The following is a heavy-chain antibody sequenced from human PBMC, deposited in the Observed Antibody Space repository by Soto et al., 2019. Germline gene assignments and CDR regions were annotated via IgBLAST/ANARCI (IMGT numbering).Heavy chain of an antibody. Sequence: GASVKVSCKASGYTFTSYYIHWVRQAPGQGLEWMGIINPSGGSTSYAQKFQGRVTMTRDTSTSTVYMELSSLRSEDTAVYYCARDHITIFGVVINYYYYGMDVWGQGTTVTVSS. CDR1: GYTFTSYY. V-gene: IGHV1-46*01. CDR3: ARDHITIFGVVINYYYYGMDV. J-gene: IGHJ6*02. D-gene: IGHD3-3*01. CDR2: INPSGGST.